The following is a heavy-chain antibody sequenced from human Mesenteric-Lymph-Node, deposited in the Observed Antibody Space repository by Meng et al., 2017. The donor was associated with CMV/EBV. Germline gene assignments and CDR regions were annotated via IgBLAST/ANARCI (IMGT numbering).Heavy chain of an antibody. D-gene: IGHD2-2*01. J-gene: IGHJ4*02. CDR3: ARMGSSTSYFDY. Sequence: CKGSGYSCTSYWISWVRQMPGKGLEWMGRIDPSDSYINYSPSLQGHVTISADKSTSTAYLQWSNLKASDTAMYYCARMGSSTSYFDYWGQGTLVTVSS. CDR1: GYSCTSYW. CDR2: IDPSDSYI. V-gene: IGHV5-10-1*01.